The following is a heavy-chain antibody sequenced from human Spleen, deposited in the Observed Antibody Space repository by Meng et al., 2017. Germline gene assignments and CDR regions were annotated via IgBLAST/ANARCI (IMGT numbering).Heavy chain of an antibody. CDR2: IDPKSGDT. J-gene: IGHJ4*02. CDR3: ARDEDISAAGKLFGDY. Sequence: LSRAGLNKPGALGKVSCKPYGYNFPDYWLHWVRRAPGQGLEWMGRIDPKSGDTHYAQRFQGRVTMTGDTSISTAYMELSGLRSDDTAMYYCARDEDISAAGKLFGDYWGQGTLVTVSS. D-gene: IGHD6-13*01. CDR1: GYNFPDYW. V-gene: IGHV1-2*06.